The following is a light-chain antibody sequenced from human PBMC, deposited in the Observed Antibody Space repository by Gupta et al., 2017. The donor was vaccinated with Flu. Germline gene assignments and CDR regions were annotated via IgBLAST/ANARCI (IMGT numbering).Light chain of an antibody. Sequence: IVLPQSPAPLSLSPGKRATLSCSARQSVTNYLAWYQQKPGQAPRLLLYGASSRAAGIPDRFSGSGSGTDFTPIISSLEAEDFAVYCWQQRSIRPTLTFGGGTKVEI. CDR1: QSVTNY. V-gene: IGKV3-11*01. J-gene: IGKJ4*01. CDR3: QQRSIRPTLT. CDR2: GAS.